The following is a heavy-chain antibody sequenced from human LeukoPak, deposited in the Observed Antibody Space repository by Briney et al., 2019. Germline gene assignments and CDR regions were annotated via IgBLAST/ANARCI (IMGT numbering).Heavy chain of an antibody. CDR2: INHSGST. V-gene: IGHV4-34*01. J-gene: IGHJ5*02. D-gene: IGHD3-3*02. CDR3: ARGISTHWFDP. CDR1: GGSFSEYY. Sequence: PSETLSLTCSVFGGSFSEYYWSWIRQLPGKGLEWIGEINHSGSTNYNPSLKSRVTISVDTSKNQISLILNSVTAADTAVYYCARGISTHWFDPWGQGTLVIVSS.